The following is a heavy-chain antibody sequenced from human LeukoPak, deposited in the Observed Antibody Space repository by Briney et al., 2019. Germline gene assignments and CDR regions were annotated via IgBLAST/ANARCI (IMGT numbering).Heavy chain of an antibody. CDR1: GGSFSGYY. CDR2: INHSGST. D-gene: IGHD3-22*01. V-gene: IGHV4-34*01. CDR3: ARGWGPDYYDSSGYSD. Sequence: PSETLSLTCAVYGGSFSGYYWSWIRQPPGKGLEWIGEINHSGSTNYNPSLTSRITISVDTSKNQFSLKLSSVTAADTAVYYCARGWGPDYYDSSGYSDWGQGTLVTVSS. J-gene: IGHJ4*02.